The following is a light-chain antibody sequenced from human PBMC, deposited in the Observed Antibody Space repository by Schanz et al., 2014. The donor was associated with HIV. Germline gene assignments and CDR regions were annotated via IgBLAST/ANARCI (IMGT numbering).Light chain of an antibody. CDR1: QSVNNY. J-gene: IGKJ1*01. V-gene: IGKV3-15*01. CDR2: GAS. Sequence: EIVLTQSPATLSVSPGERATLSCRAGQSVNNYLAWSQQKPGQTPRLLIYGASTRATGIPARFSGSGSGTEFTLTISSLQSEDFAVYYCQQYNNWPPAFGQGTKVEIK. CDR3: QQYNNWPPA.